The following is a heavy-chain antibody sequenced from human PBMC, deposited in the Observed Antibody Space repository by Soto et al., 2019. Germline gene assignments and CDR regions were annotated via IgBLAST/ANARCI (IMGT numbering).Heavy chain of an antibody. CDR1: GFTFSSYG. CDR3: ATEGIVVVVAATRQPNDY. CDR2: ISYDGSNK. V-gene: IGHV3-30*03. J-gene: IGHJ4*02. D-gene: IGHD2-15*01. Sequence: PGGSLRLSCAASGFTFSSYGMHWVRQAPGKGLEWVAVISYDGSNKYYADSVKGRFTISRDNSKNTLYLQMNSLRAEDTAVYYCATEGIVVVVAATRQPNDYWGQGTLVPVSS.